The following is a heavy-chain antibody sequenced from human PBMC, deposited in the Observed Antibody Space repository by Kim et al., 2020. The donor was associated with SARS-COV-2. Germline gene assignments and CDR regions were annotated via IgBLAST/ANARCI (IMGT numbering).Heavy chain of an antibody. V-gene: IGHV3-23*01. D-gene: IGHD3-9*01. CDR2: VGRGGGDT. Sequence: GGSLRLSCTASGFTFSSFTMSWVRQAPGKGLEWVSCVGRGGGDTYYADSVRGRFTISRDNSMNVLYLQLNSLRADDTATYYCAKEEYFYHARAFDMWGQGTMVTVSS. CDR3: AKEEYFYHARAFDM. CDR1: GFTFSSFT. J-gene: IGHJ3*02.